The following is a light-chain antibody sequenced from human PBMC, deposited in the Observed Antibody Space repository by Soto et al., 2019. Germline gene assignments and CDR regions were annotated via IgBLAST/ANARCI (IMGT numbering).Light chain of an antibody. CDR1: SSDVGGSKY. Sequence: QSVLTQPASVSGSPGQSIAISCTGTSSDVGGSKYVSWYQQRPGKAPKLMLYEVNNRPSGVSDRFSGSKSGNTASLTISGLQAEDEADYFCSSYISGSTPYVFGSGTKLTVL. CDR3: SSYISGSTPYV. CDR2: EVN. J-gene: IGLJ1*01. V-gene: IGLV2-14*01.